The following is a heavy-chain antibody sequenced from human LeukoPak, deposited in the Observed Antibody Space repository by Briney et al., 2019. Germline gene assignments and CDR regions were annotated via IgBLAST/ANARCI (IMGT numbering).Heavy chain of an antibody. D-gene: IGHD2-15*01. CDR1: GGSFSGYY. CDR3: ARCPLNYCSGGSCQRIDY. Sequence: SETLSLTCAVYGGSFSGYYWSWIRQPPGKGLEWIGEINHSGSTNYNPSLKSRVTISVDTSKNQFSLKLSPVTAADTAVYYCARCPLNYCSGGSCQRIDYWGQGTLVTVSS. V-gene: IGHV4-34*01. J-gene: IGHJ4*02. CDR2: INHSGST.